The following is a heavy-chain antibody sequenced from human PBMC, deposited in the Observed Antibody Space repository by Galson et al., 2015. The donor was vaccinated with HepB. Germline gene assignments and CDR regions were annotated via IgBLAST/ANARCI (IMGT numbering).Heavy chain of an antibody. CDR2: IYYSGST. D-gene: IGHD2-15*01. J-gene: IGHJ4*02. V-gene: IGHV4-39*01. Sequence: SETLSLTCTVSGGSISSSSYYWGWIRQPPGKGLEWIGSIYYSGSTYYNPSLKSRVTISVDTSKNQFSLKLGSVTAADTAVYYCARRRGYGSAGYFDYWGQGTLVTVSS. CDR3: ARRRGYGSAGYFDY. CDR1: GGSISSSSYY.